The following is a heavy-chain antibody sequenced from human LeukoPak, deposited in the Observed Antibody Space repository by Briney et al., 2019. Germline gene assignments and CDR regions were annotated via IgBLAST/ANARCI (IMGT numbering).Heavy chain of an antibody. CDR2: INHSGST. J-gene: IGHJ4*02. CDR1: GGSFSGYY. V-gene: IGHV4-34*01. D-gene: IGHD6-6*01. CDR3: ARGLGHSTSDY. Sequence: SETLSLTCAVSGGSFSGYYWSWIRQPPGKGLEWIGEINHSGSTIYNPSLKSRVTISVDTSKNQFFLKLSSVTAADTAVYYCARGLGHSTSDYWGQGALVTVSS.